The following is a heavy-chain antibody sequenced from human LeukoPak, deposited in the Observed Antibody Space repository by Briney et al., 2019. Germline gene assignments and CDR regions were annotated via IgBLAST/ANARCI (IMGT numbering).Heavy chain of an antibody. J-gene: IGHJ4*02. V-gene: IGHV1-18*01. CDR2: ISAYNGNT. CDR1: GYTFTSYG. D-gene: IGHD3-3*01. CDR3: ARDMYYDFWSGYYYYFDY. Sequence: ASVKVSCKASGYTFTSYGISWVRQAPGQGLEWMGWISAYNGNTNYAQKLQSRVTMTTGTSTSTAYMELRSLRSDDTAVYYCARDMYYDFWSGYYYYFDYWGQGTLVTVSS.